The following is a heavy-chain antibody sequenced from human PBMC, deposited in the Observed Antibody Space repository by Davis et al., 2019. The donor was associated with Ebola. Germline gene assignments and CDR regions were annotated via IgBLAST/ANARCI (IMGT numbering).Heavy chain of an antibody. CDR3: ARASIRYCSGGSCYSVPPGNWFDP. Sequence: ASVKVSCKASGYTFTSNGISWVRQAPGQGLEWMGMINPNDGRTIYAQKFQGRVTMTRDTSTSTVYMELSSLRSEDTAVYYCARASIRYCSGGSCYSVPPGNWFDPWGQGTLVTVSS. V-gene: IGHV1-46*01. CDR1: GYTFTSNG. D-gene: IGHD2-15*01. J-gene: IGHJ5*02. CDR2: INPNDGRT.